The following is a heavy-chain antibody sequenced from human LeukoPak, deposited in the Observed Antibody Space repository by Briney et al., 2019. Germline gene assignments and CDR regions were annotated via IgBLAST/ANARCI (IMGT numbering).Heavy chain of an antibody. CDR3: AKGSPRYCSGGSCLDY. CDR1: GFTFTHYG. Sequence: GGSLRLSCAASGFTFTHYGMHWVRQAPGKGLEWVAYIASDGNYKDYGDSVKGRFTISRDNSKNTLYLQMNSLRAEDTAVYYCAKGSPRYCSGGSCLDYWGQGTLVTVSS. J-gene: IGHJ4*02. CDR2: IASDGNYK. D-gene: IGHD2-15*01. V-gene: IGHV3-30*02.